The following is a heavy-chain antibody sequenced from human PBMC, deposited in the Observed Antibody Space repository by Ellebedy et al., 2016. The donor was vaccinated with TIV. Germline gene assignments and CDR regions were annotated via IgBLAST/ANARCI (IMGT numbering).Heavy chain of an antibody. D-gene: IGHD6-6*01. CDR2: IIPMIGTT. Sequence: AASVKVSCKASGGIFSSYAISWVRQAPGQGFEWMGGIIPMIGTTNYAQNFQGRVTITADKSTTTVYMELSSLRPEDTAVYYCAREGREYNTPSQYFPHWGQGTLLTVSS. V-gene: IGHV1-69*06. CDR3: AREGREYNTPSQYFPH. CDR1: GGIFSSYA. J-gene: IGHJ1*01.